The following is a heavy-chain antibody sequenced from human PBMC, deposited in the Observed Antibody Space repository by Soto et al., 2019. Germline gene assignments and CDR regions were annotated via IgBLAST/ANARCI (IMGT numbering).Heavy chain of an antibody. CDR1: GVSIGGYY. Sequence: QVQLRESGPGLVKPSETLSLTCAVSGVSIGGYYWSWIRQSPGRGLEWMGYISFSGSTNYNPSLKGRVTISLHTSQNQFPLQLSSVTAADTASYYCARGWGNGLPGAFDVWGPGTTVTVSS. D-gene: IGHD2-8*01. V-gene: IGHV4-59*01. J-gene: IGHJ3*01. CDR2: ISFSGST. CDR3: ARGWGNGLPGAFDV.